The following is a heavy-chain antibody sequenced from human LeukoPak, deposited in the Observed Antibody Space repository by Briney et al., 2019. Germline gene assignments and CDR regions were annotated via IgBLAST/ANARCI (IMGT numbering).Heavy chain of an antibody. D-gene: IGHD6-19*01. CDR1: GGSISSYY. Sequence: SETLSLTCTVSGGSISSYYWSWIRQPPGKGLEWIGYIYYSGSTNYNPSLKSRVTISVDTSKNQFSLKLSSVTAADTAVYYCARVGSSGPSYYFDYWGQGTLVTVSS. J-gene: IGHJ4*02. CDR3: ARVGSSGPSYYFDY. V-gene: IGHV4-59*12. CDR2: IYYSGST.